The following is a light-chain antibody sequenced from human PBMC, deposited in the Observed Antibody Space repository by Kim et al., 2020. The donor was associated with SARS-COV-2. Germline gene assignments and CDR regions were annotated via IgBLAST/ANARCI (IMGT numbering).Light chain of an antibody. Sequence: GQRVTISCSGISSNIGFSPVSWYQHLPGTAPKLLIYGNDQRPSGVPDRFFGSKSGTSASLAISGLQSRDEGDYYCATWDDTLSGRVFGGGTQLTVL. J-gene: IGLJ3*02. V-gene: IGLV1-44*01. CDR1: SSNIGFSP. CDR2: GND. CDR3: ATWDDTLSGRV.